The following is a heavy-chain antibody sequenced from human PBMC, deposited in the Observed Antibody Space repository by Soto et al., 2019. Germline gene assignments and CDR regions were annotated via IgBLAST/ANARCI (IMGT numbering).Heavy chain of an antibody. Sequence: QITLKESGPTLVKPTQTLMLTCTFSGFSLSTSGVGVGWIRQPPGKALEWLALIYWDDDKRYSPSLKSRLTITKDTSKNQVVLTMTNMDPVDTATYYCARYGDYYDSSGLDYWGQGTLVTVSS. CDR3: ARYGDYYDSSGLDY. CDR1: GFSLSTSGVG. CDR2: IYWDDDK. D-gene: IGHD3-22*01. J-gene: IGHJ4*02. V-gene: IGHV2-5*02.